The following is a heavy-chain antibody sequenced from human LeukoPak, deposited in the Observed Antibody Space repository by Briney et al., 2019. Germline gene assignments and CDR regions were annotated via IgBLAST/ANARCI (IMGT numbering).Heavy chain of an antibody. Sequence: ASVKVSCKASGYTFTSYGISWVRQAPGQGLEWMGWINPNSGGTKYAQKFQGRVTMTRDTSISTGYMELSRLRSDDTAVYYCASETGGDAFDIWGPGTMVTVSS. CDR1: GYTFTSYG. D-gene: IGHD7-27*01. CDR2: INPNSGGT. V-gene: IGHV1-2*02. J-gene: IGHJ3*02. CDR3: ASETGGDAFDI.